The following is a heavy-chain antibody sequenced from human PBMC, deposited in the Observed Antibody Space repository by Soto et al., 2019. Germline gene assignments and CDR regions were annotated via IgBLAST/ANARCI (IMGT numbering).Heavy chain of an antibody. CDR1: GYTFTSYD. J-gene: IGHJ4*02. CDR2: MSPYSGST. V-gene: IGHV1-8*01. Sequence: ASVKVSCKASGYTFTSYDINWVRQATGQGLEWMGWMSPYSGSTKFAQKFQGRVTMTRDTSMSTAYMELRSLTSDDTAVYYCARDFTKSSSWPYYFDYWGQGTLVTVSS. D-gene: IGHD6-13*01. CDR3: ARDFTKSSSWPYYFDY.